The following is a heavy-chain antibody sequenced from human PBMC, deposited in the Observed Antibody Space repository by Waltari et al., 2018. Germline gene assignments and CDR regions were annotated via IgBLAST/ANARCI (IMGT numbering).Heavy chain of an antibody. J-gene: IGHJ1*01. CDR3: ARIRYGSGSYGYFQH. D-gene: IGHD3-10*01. Sequence: QVTLKESGPVLVKPTETLTLTCTVSGFSLSNARMGVSWIRQPPGKALEWLAHIFSNDEKSYSTSLKSRLTSSKDTSKSQVVLTMTNMDPVDTATYYCARIRYGSGSYGYFQHWGQGTLVTVSS. CDR2: IFSNDEK. V-gene: IGHV2-26*01. CDR1: GFSLSNARMG.